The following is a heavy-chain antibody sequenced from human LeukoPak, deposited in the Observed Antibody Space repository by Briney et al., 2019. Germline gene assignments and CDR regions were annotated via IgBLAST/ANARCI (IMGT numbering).Heavy chain of an antibody. V-gene: IGHV1-18*01. CDR1: GYTFTSYG. CDR3: ARARVTITFGSERPDGMDV. J-gene: IGHJ6*02. CDR2: ISAYNGNT. D-gene: IGHD3-16*01. Sequence: GASVKVSCKASGYTFTSYGISWVRQAPGQGLEWMGWISAYNGNTNYAQKLQGRVTMTTDTSTSTAYMELRSLRSDDTAVYYCARARVTITFGSERPDGMDVWGQGTTVTVSS.